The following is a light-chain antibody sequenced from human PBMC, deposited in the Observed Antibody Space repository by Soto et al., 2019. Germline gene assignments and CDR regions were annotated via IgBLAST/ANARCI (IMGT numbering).Light chain of an antibody. Sequence: EIVLTQSPGTLSLSPGERATLSCRASQSVSTSSLAWYQQKPGQAPRLLIYGASSRATGIPDRFSGSGSGADFTLTISRLEPGDFAVYYCQQYGSVPLTFGGGTKAEIK. V-gene: IGKV3-20*01. CDR3: QQYGSVPLT. CDR2: GAS. CDR1: QSVSTSS. J-gene: IGKJ4*01.